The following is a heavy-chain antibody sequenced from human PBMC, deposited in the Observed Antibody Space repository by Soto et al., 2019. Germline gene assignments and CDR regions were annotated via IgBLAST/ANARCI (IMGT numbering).Heavy chain of an antibody. J-gene: IGHJ6*02. CDR2: ISSSGSTI. Sequence: GGSLRLSCAASGFTFSDYFMTWIRQAPGKGLEWVSYISSSGSTIYYADSVKGRFTISRDNAKNSLYLQMNSLRAEDTAVYYCARDSGGGGDYYYYYGMDVWGQGTTVTVSS. V-gene: IGHV3-11*04. D-gene: IGHD2-15*01. CDR3: ARDSGGGGDYYYYYGMDV. CDR1: GFTFSDYF.